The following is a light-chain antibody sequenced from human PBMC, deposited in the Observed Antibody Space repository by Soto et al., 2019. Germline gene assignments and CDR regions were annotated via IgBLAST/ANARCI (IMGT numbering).Light chain of an antibody. V-gene: IGLV1-40*01. CDR1: SSNIGAGYD. CDR2: GNS. J-gene: IGLJ3*02. CDR3: QSYDSSLSGWV. Sequence: QSVLTQPPSVSGAPGQRVTISCTRSSSNIGAGYDVHWYQQLPGTAPKLLISGNSNRPSGVPDRFSGSKSGTSASLAITGLQVEDEADYYCQSYDSSLSGWVFGGGTKLTVL.